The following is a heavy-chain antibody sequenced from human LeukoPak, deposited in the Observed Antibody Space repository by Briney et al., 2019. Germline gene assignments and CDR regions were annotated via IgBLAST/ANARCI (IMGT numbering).Heavy chain of an antibody. CDR2: IYYSGST. Sequence: SETLSLTCTVSGGSISSYYWSWIRQPPGKGLEWIGYIYYSGSTNYNPSLKSRVTISVVTSKNQFSLKLSSVTAADTAVYYCARRGYSYGYPFDYWGQGTLVTVSS. D-gene: IGHD5-18*01. V-gene: IGHV4-59*08. J-gene: IGHJ4*02. CDR3: ARRGYSYGYPFDY. CDR1: GGSISSYY.